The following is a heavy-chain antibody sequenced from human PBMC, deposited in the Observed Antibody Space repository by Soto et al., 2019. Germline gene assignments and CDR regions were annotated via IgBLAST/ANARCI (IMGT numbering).Heavy chain of an antibody. Sequence: SETLSLTCGVSDYSIILGYYWVWIRQPPRKGLEWIGSIYHSGNTYFNPSLKSRVSILLDTSKNHFSLELTSVTAADTAVYYCARVKLAGRGDLDYWGLGTLVTVSS. CDR1: DYSIILGYY. CDR3: ARVKLAGRGDLDY. V-gene: IGHV4-38-2*01. D-gene: IGHD2-21*01. J-gene: IGHJ4*02. CDR2: IYHSGNT.